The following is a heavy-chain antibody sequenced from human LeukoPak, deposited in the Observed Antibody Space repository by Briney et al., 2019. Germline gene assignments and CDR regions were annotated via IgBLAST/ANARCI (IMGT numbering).Heavy chain of an antibody. Sequence: PSQTLSLTCNVSGVSVANGNYYWGWIRQPAGKGLEWIGRIYKSGNTYSSPSLKSRVTTSIHPSSNQFSLTLRSVTAADTAIYYCARETIAVALSADYWGQGALVTVSS. D-gene: IGHD6-19*01. J-gene: IGHJ4*02. CDR3: ARETIAVALSADY. CDR1: GVSVANGNYY. V-gene: IGHV4-61*02. CDR2: IYKSGNT.